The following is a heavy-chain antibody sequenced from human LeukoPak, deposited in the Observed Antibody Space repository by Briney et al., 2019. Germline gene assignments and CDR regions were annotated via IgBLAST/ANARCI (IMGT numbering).Heavy chain of an antibody. Sequence: GGSLRLSCAASGFTFSSYWMSWVRQAPGKGLEWVTYISSSGSTIYYADSVKGRFTISRDNAKNSLYLQMNSLRAEDTAVYYCAREEEQQLDGWGQGTLVTVSS. D-gene: IGHD6-13*01. V-gene: IGHV3-48*04. CDR1: GFTFSSYW. CDR2: ISSSGSTI. CDR3: AREEEQQLDG. J-gene: IGHJ4*02.